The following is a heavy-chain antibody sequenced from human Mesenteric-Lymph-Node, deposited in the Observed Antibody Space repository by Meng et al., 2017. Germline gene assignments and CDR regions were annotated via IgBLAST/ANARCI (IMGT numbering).Heavy chain of an antibody. CDR1: GASISSSNW. J-gene: IGHJ4*02. CDR3: ARGGGCSSSSCDLDY. CDR2: IYHSGST. D-gene: IGHD2-2*01. V-gene: IGHV4-4*02. Sequence: HVRGQESGPGLVKPSETLSLPCVVSGASISSSNWWNVVRQPPGKGLEWIGDIYHSGSTNYNPSLKSRVTISVDKSKNQFSLKLSSVTAADTAMYYCARGGGCSSSSCDLDYWGQGVLVTVSS.